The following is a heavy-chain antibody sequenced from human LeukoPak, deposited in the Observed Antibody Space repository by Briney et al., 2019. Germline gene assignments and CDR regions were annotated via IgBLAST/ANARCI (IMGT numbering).Heavy chain of an antibody. J-gene: IGHJ3*02. V-gene: IGHV3-9*01. D-gene: IGHD3-22*01. Sequence: GGSLRLSCAASGFTFDDYGMHWVRQTPGKGLEWVSGISWNSGRKGYGDSVKGRFTISRDNAKNSLYLQMDSLRAEDTALYYCAKDQYYDRSGYYYGYAFDIRGQGAMVTVSS. CDR3: AKDQYYDRSGYYYGYAFDI. CDR2: ISWNSGRK. CDR1: GFTFDDYG.